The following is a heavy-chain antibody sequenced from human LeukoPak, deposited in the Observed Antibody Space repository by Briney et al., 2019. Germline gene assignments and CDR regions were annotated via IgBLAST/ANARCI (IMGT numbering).Heavy chain of an antibody. V-gene: IGHV3-9*01. CDR2: ICWNSGSI. Sequence: PGGSLRLSCAASGFTFDDYAMHWVRQAPGKGLEWVSGICWNSGSIGYADSVKGRFTISRDNAKNSLYLQMNSLRAEDTALYYCAKGGITMARNGFDYWGQGTLVTVSS. CDR3: AKGGITMARNGFDY. CDR1: GFTFDDYA. J-gene: IGHJ4*02. D-gene: IGHD3-10*01.